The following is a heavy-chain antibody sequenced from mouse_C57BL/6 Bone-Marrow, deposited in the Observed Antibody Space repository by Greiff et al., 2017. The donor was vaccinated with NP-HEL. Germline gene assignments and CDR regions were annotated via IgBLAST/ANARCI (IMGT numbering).Heavy chain of an antibody. CDR1: GYSFTGYY. CDR3: ARGQLRRRKNYAMDY. Sequence: VQLQQSGPELVKPGASVKISCKASGYSFTGYYMNWVKQSPEKSLEWIGELNPSTGGTTYNQKFKAKATLTVDKSASAAYMQRKSLTSEDSAVYYCARGQLRRRKNYAMDYWGQGTSVTVSS. J-gene: IGHJ4*01. CDR2: LNPSTGGT. D-gene: IGHD3-2*02. V-gene: IGHV1-42*01.